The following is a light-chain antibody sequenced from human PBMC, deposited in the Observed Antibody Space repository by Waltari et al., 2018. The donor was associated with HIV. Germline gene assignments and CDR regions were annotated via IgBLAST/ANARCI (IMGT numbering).Light chain of an antibody. CDR1: SGHSEYA. CDR2: LNSDGSH. J-gene: IGLJ2*01. V-gene: IGLV4-69*01. Sequence: QPVLSQSPSASASLGASVKLTCTLSSGHSEYAIAWHQLQPEKGPRYLMRLNSDGSHFGGDGIPDRFSGSSSWAERYLTISSLQSEDEAVYYCQTWGLGTFVVFGGGTNLTVL. CDR3: QTWGLGTFVV.